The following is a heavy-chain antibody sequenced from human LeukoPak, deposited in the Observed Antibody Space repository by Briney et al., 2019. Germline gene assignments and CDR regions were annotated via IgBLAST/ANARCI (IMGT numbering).Heavy chain of an antibody. CDR3: ARDYGSGSYPPFDP. J-gene: IGHJ5*02. CDR1: GYTFTSYY. D-gene: IGHD3-10*01. CDR2: INPNSGGT. V-gene: IGHV1-2*02. Sequence: ASVKVSCKASGYTFTSYYMHWVRQAPGQGLEWMGWINPNSGGTNYAQKFQGRVTMTRDTSISTAYMELSRLRSDDTAVYYCARDYGSGSYPPFDPWGQGTLVTVSS.